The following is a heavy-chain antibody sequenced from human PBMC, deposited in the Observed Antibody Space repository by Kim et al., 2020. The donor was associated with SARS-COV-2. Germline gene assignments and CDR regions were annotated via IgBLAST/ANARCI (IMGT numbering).Heavy chain of an antibody. CDR3: ARRNTVTTRTLDY. J-gene: IGHJ4*02. V-gene: IGHV1-8*01. Sequence: YGQKFKGRLTMTRNTSITTAYMELSSLRSEDTAVYYCARRNTVTTRTLDYWGQGTLVTVSS. D-gene: IGHD4-17*01.